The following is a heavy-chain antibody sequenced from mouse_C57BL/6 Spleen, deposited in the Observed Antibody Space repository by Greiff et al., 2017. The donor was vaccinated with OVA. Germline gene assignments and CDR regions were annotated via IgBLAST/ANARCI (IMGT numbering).Heavy chain of an antibody. D-gene: IGHD2-5*01. CDR3: ARYYSNHWYFDV. Sequence: QVQLQQPGAELVMPGASVKLSCKASGYTFTSYWMHWVKQRPGQGLEWIGEIDPSDSYTNYNQKFKGKSTLTVDKSSSTAYMQLSSLTSEDSAVYYCARYYSNHWYFDVWGTGTTVTVSS. CDR2: IDPSDSYT. CDR1: GYTFTSYW. V-gene: IGHV1-69*01. J-gene: IGHJ1*03.